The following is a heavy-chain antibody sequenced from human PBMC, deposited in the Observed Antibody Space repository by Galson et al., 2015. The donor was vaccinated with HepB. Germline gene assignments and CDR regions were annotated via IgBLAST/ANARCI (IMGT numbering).Heavy chain of an antibody. CDR3: AKGTTGGRYYYGMDV. D-gene: IGHD1-1*01. CDR2: ISYDGSNK. V-gene: IGHV3-30*18. J-gene: IGHJ6*02. CDR1: GLTFSSYG. Sequence: SLRLSCAASGLTFSSYGMHWVRQAPGKGLEWVAVISYDGSNKYYADSVKGRFTISRDNSKNTLYLQMNSLRAEDTAVYYCAKGTTGGRYYYGMDVWGQGTTVTVSS.